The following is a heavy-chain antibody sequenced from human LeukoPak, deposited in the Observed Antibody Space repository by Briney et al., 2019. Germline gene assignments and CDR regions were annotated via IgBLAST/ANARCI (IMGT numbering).Heavy chain of an antibody. CDR2: IIPFFGTA. CDR3: ARTAAAGTFEY. V-gene: IGHV1-69*05. CDR1: GGTFRSYS. Sequence: SAVHVSCQASGGTFRSYSISWVRQAPGQGREWMGGIIPFFGTANYAQKFQGRVTITTDESTSTAYMELSRLRSEDTAVYYCARTAAAGTFEYWGQGTLVTVSS. J-gene: IGHJ4*02. D-gene: IGHD6-13*01.